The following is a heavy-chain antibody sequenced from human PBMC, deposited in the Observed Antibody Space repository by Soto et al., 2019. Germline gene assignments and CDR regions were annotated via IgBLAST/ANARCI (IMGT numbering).Heavy chain of an antibody. V-gene: IGHV4-61*01. CDR2: IYYSGST. D-gene: IGHD4-17*01. Sequence: SETLSLTCTVSGGSVSSGSYYWSWIRQPPGKGLEWIGYIYYSGSTNYNPSLKSRVTISVDTSKNQFSLKLSSVTAADTAVYYCARGHVTTSTPFDYWGQGTLVTVSS. CDR3: ARGHVTTSTPFDY. J-gene: IGHJ4*02. CDR1: GGSVSSGSYY.